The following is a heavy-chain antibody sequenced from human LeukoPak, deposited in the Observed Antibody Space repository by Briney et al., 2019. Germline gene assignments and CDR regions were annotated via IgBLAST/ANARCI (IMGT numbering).Heavy chain of an antibody. V-gene: IGHV1-2*02. CDR3: ARGWGSLYYFDF. Sequence: ASVKVSCKASGYTFSDYFVHWVRQAPGQGLEWMGWINPKSGVTKYAQKFQGRVTMARDTATSTVYMDLSSLTSDDTAVYFCARGWGSLYYFDFWGQGTLVTVSS. D-gene: IGHD3-16*01. CDR1: GYTFSDYF. CDR2: INPKSGVT. J-gene: IGHJ4*02.